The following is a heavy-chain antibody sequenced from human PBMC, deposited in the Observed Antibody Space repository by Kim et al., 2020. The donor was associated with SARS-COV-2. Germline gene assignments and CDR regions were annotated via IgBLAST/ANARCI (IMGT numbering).Heavy chain of an antibody. Sequence: SETLSLTCTVSGGSISSGDYYWSWIRQPPGKGLEWIGYIYYSGSTYYNPSLKSRVTISVDTSKNQFSLKLSSVTAADTAVYYCARIIYQLHIARFDYWGQGTLVTVSS. CDR1: GGSISSGDYY. CDR3: ARIIYQLHIARFDY. J-gene: IGHJ4*02. CDR2: IYYSGST. V-gene: IGHV4-30-4*01. D-gene: IGHD2-2*01.